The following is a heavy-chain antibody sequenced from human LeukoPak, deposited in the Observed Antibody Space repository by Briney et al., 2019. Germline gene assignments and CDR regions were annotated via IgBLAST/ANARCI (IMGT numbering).Heavy chain of an antibody. V-gene: IGHV3-23*01. J-gene: IGHJ4*02. CDR2: ISGSGGST. Sequence: GGSLRLSCAASGFTFSSYAMSWVRQARGKGLEWVSAISGSGGSTYYADSVKGRFTISRDNSKDTLYLQMNSLRAEDTAVYYCAKDPEYYYDSSGYYPRFDYWGQGTLVTVSS. CDR1: GFTFSSYA. D-gene: IGHD3-22*01. CDR3: AKDPEYYYDSSGYYPRFDY.